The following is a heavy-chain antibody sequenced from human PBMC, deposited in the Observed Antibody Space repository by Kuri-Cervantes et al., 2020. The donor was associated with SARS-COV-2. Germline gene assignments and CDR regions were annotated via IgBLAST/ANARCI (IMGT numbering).Heavy chain of an antibody. CDR1: GYTFTSYG. D-gene: IGHD6-19*01. Sequence: ASVKVSCKASGYTFTSYGISWVRQAPGQGLEWMGWISAYNGNTNYAQKLQGRVTMTTDTSTSTAYMELRSLRSDDTAVYYCARDRPGGGPAVAGFRHLDYWGQGTLVTDSS. V-gene: IGHV1-18*01. CDR3: ARDRPGGGPAVAGFRHLDY. J-gene: IGHJ4*02. CDR2: ISAYNGNT.